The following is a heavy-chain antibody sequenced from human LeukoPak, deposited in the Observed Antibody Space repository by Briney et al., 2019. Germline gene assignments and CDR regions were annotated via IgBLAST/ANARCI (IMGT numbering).Heavy chain of an antibody. CDR3: AKARHEYDFWRGLFDY. V-gene: IGHV3-23*01. Sequence: GGSLRLSCAASGFTFSSYAMSWVRQAPGKGLEWVSAISGSGGSTYYADSVKGRFTISRDNSKNTLYLQMNSLGAEDTAVYYCAKARHEYDFWRGLFDYWGQGTLVTVSS. CDR2: ISGSGGST. J-gene: IGHJ4*02. CDR1: GFTFSSYA. D-gene: IGHD3-3*01.